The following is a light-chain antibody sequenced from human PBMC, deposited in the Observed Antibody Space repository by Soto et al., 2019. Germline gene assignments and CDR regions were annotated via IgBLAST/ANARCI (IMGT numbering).Light chain of an antibody. CDR2: DTN. CDR3: LVSYSGARV. CDR1: TGAVTSGHY. V-gene: IGLV7-46*01. J-gene: IGLJ2*01. Sequence: QAVVTQESSLTVSPGGTVTLTCGFSTGAVTSGHYPYWFQQKPGQAPRTLIYDTNNKHSWTPARFSGSLLGGKAALTLSGAQPEDEADYYCLVSYSGARVFGGGTQLTVL.